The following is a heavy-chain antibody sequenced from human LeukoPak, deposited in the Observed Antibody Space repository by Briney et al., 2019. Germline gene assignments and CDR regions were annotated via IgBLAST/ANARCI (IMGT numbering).Heavy chain of an antibody. D-gene: IGHD6-13*01. CDR3: ARRGITYSSSFFAY. V-gene: IGHV4-39*01. J-gene: IGHJ4*02. CDR1: GDSIGSSNNY. CDR2: IFYSGST. Sequence: SETLSLTYTVSGDSIGSSNNYWAWVRQPPGKGLEWLGSIFYSGSTYYNPSLKSRVTISVDTSKNQFSLNLYSVTAADTATYYCARRGITYSSSFFAYWGQGTLVTVSS.